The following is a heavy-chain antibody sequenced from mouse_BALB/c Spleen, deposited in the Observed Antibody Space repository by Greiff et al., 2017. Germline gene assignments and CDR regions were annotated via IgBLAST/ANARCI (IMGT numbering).Heavy chain of an antibody. CDR3: ARRGYDGWFAY. J-gene: IGHJ3*01. Sequence: QVQLQQSGAELMKPGASVKISCKATGYTFSSYWIEWVKQRPGHGLEWIGEILPGSGSTNYNEKFKGKATFTADTSSNTAYMQLSSLTSEDSAVYYCARRGYDGWFAYWGQGTLVTVSA. V-gene: IGHV1-9*01. CDR1: GYTFSSYW. D-gene: IGHD2-14*01. CDR2: ILPGSGST.